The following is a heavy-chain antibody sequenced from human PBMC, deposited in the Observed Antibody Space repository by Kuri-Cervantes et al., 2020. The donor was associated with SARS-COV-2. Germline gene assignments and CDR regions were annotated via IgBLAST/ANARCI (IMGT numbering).Heavy chain of an antibody. V-gene: IGHV3-74*01. CDR2: ISSDGSTT. D-gene: IGHD3-9*01. CDR3: LLSPTGYGRFDP. Sequence: LSLTCAASGLSFSSSWMHWVRQPPGKGLVWVSRISSDGSTTNYADSVKGRFPISRDNARNMLYLQMNSLRAEDTALYYCLLSPTGYGRFDPWGQGTLVTVSS. CDR1: GLSFSSSW. J-gene: IGHJ5*02.